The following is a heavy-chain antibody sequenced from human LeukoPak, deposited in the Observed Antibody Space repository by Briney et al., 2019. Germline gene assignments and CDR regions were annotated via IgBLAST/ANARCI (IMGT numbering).Heavy chain of an antibody. CDR3: ARKGGSSWYPFDY. Sequence: GGSLRLSCAASGFTVSSIYMSWVRQAPGKGLEWVSVIYTGGNTFYADSVKGRFTISRDYSKNTLYLQMNSLRAEDTAVYYCARKGGSSWYPFDYWAREPWSPSPQ. CDR1: GFTVSSIY. V-gene: IGHV3-53*01. D-gene: IGHD6-13*01. J-gene: IGHJ4*02. CDR2: IYTGGNT.